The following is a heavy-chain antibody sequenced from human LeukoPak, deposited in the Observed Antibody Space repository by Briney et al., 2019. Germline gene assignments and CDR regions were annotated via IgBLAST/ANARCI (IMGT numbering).Heavy chain of an antibody. CDR1: GFTFGSYG. Sequence: PGRSLRLSCAASGFTFGSYGMHWVRQAPGKGLEWVAVIWYDGSNKYYADSVKGRFTISRDNSKNTLYLQMNSLRAEDTAVYYCARGREANIAAAGTFDYWGQGTLVTVSS. D-gene: IGHD6-13*01. V-gene: IGHV3-33*01. CDR2: IWYDGSNK. J-gene: IGHJ4*02. CDR3: ARGREANIAAAGTFDY.